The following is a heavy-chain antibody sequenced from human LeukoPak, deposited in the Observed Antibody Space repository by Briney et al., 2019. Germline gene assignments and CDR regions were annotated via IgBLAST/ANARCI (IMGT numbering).Heavy chain of an antibody. D-gene: IGHD3-22*01. CDR2: IYYSGST. V-gene: IGHV4-31*03. CDR1: GGSISSGGYY. J-gene: IGHJ4*02. Sequence: PSQTLSLTCTVSGGSISSGGYYWSWIRQHPGKGLEWIGYIYYSGSTYYNPSLKSRVTISVDTSKNQFSLKLSSVTAADTAVYYCARGDYSDSSGYYYGFDYWGQGTLVTVSS. CDR3: ARGDYSDSSGYYYGFDY.